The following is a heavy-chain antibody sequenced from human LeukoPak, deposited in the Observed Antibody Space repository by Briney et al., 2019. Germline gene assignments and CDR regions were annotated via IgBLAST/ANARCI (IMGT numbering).Heavy chain of an antibody. CDR3: ARDGYSYGPTLYYYYYGMDV. J-gene: IGHJ6*02. D-gene: IGHD5-18*01. Sequence: PSETLSLTCAVYGGSFSGYYWSWIRQPPGKGLEWIGEINHSGSTNYNPSLKSRVTISVDPSKNQFSLKLSSVTAADTAVYYCARDGYSYGPTLYYYYYGMDVWGQGTTVTVSS. V-gene: IGHV4-34*01. CDR2: INHSGST. CDR1: GGSFSGYY.